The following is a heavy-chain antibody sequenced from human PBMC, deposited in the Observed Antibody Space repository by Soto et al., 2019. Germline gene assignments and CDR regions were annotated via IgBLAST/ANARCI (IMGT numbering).Heavy chain of an antibody. J-gene: IGHJ4*02. D-gene: IGHD3-10*01. Sequence: QVQLVESGGGVVQPGRSLRLSCAASGFTFSHYAMHWVRQAPGKGLEWVALMSYDGSNEYYADSVKGRFTISRDNSKNTLYLQMNGLRAEDTAVYYCAKDGGHNLDYWGQGTLVTVSS. CDR3: AKDGGHNLDY. CDR1: GFTFSHYA. V-gene: IGHV3-30*18. CDR2: MSYDGSNE.